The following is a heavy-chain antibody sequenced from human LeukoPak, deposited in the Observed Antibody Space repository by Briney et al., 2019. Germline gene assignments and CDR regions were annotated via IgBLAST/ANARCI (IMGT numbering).Heavy chain of an antibody. CDR1: GVSISSYY. D-gene: IGHD1-26*01. J-gene: IGHJ4*02. V-gene: IGHV4-59*01. CDR2: IYYGGST. Sequence: SETLSLTCTVSGVSISSYYWSWIRQPPGKGLEWIGYIYYGGSTNYNPSLKSRVTISVDTSKTQFSLKLSSVTAADTAVYYCARGVGPDYWGQGTLVTVSP. CDR3: ARGVGPDY.